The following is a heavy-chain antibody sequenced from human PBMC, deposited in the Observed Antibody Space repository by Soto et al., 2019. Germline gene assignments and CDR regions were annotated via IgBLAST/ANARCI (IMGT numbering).Heavy chain of an antibody. J-gene: IGHJ3*02. D-gene: IGHD1-7*01. CDR2: ISYSADKT. CDR1: GFTFSTYV. V-gene: IGHV3-23*01. Sequence: EVQLLESGGGLVQPGGSLRLSCAASGFTFSTYVMNWVRQAPGKGLEWVSTISYSADKTFYADSVKGRFTISRDNSRYTLFLQMNSLRADDAALYYCARRAKTATTNWGAFDIWGQGTMVTVSS. CDR3: ARRAKTATTNWGAFDI.